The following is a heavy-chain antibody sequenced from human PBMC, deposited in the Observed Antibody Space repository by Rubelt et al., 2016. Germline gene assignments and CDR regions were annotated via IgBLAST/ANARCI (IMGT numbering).Heavy chain of an antibody. V-gene: IGHV4-39*01. CDR3: ARDIGNTPPDAFDI. J-gene: IGHJ3*02. CDR1: GGSISSSSYY. CDR2: IYYSGSN. Sequence: QLQLQESGPGLVKPSETLSLTCTVSGGSISSSSYYWGWIRQPPGKALEWIASIYYSGSNYYNPSLKMRGTICVETCKNTVAQKLSSATAAVAGVDYCARDIGNTPPDAFDIWGQGTMVTVSS. D-gene: IGHD2-15*01.